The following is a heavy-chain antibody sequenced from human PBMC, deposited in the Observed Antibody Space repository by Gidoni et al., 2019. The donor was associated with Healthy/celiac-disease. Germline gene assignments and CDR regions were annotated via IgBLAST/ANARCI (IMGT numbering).Heavy chain of an antibody. D-gene: IGHD6-13*01. V-gene: IGHV4-4*02. Sequence: QVQLQDSGPGLVKPSGTLSLTFAVSGSSISSSNWWSWVRQPPGKGLEWIGESDHSGSTNYNPALKSRVTISVDKSKNQFSLKLSSVTAADTAVYYCARDLDSSSWKGNAFDIWGQGTMVTVSS. CDR2: SDHSGST. J-gene: IGHJ3*02. CDR1: GSSISSSNW. CDR3: ARDLDSSSWKGNAFDI.